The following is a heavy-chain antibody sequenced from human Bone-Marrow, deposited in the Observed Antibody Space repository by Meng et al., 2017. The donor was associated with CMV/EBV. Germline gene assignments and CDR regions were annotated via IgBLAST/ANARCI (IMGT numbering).Heavy chain of an antibody. J-gene: IGHJ5*02. CDR2: IIPIFGTA. CDR1: GGTFSSYA. CDR3: ASITNKRWWFDP. D-gene: IGHD3-10*01. Sequence: SVKVSCKASGGTFSSYAISWVRQAPGQGLEWMGGIIPIFGTANYAQKFQGRVTITTDESTSTAYMELSSLRSEDTAVYYCASITNKRWWFDPWGQGTLVTVYS. V-gene: IGHV1-69*05.